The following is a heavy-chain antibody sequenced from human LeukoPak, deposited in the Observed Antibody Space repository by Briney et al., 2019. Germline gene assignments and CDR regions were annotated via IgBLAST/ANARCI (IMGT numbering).Heavy chain of an antibody. J-gene: IGHJ4*02. Sequence: GGSLRLSCAASGFTFSSYEVNWVRQAPGKGLEWVSYISSGGNTIYYADSVKGRFTISRDNAKNSLYLQMNSLRAEDTAVYYCAREGTAMVSFDYWGQGTLVTVSS. CDR3: AREGTAMVSFDY. D-gene: IGHD5-18*01. CDR2: ISSGGNTI. V-gene: IGHV3-48*03. CDR1: GFTFSSYE.